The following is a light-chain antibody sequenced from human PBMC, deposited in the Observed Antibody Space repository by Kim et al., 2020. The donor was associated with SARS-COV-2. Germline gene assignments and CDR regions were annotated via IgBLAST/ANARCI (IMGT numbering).Light chain of an antibody. CDR3: QQYDNWPLYT. J-gene: IGKJ2*01. CDR2: TAS. CDR1: QYISDN. V-gene: IGKV3-15*01. Sequence: ILLTQSPGTLSLSPGERATLSCRASQYISDNLAWYQQKPGQAPRLLIYTASFTATGVPERFSGSRSGTEFTLTISSLQTEDFAVYYCQQYDNWPLYTFGQGTKLVI.